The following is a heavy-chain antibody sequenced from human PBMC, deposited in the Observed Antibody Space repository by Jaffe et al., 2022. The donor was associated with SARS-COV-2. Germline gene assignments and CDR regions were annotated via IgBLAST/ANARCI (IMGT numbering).Heavy chain of an antibody. V-gene: IGHV3-23*01. Sequence: EVQLLESGGGLVQPGGSLRLSCAASGFTFSSYAMSWVRQAPGKGLEWVSAISGSGGSTYYADSVKGRFTISRDNSKNTLYLQMNSLRAEDTAVYYCAKDHIVVVTADTEGYFQHWGQGTLVTVSS. CDR2: ISGSGGST. D-gene: IGHD2-21*02. CDR3: AKDHIVVVTADTEGYFQH. J-gene: IGHJ1*01. CDR1: GFTFSSYA.